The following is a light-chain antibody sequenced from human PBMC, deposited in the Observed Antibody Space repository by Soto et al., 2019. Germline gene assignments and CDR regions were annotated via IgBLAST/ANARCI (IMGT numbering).Light chain of an antibody. Sequence: QSVLTQPASVSGSPGQSITISCTGTSRNVGGYNFVSWYQHHPGKAPKLIIYDVTDRPSGVSNRVSGSKSGNTASLTISGLRAEDEADYYCSSYTTSSTHLFGGGTKLTVL. V-gene: IGLV2-14*03. CDR3: SSYTTSSTHL. J-gene: IGLJ2*01. CDR1: SRNVGGYNF. CDR2: DVT.